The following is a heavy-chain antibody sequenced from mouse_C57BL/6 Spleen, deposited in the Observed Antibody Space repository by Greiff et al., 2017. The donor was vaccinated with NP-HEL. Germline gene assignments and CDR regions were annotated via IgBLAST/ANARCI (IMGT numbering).Heavy chain of an antibody. J-gene: IGHJ1*03. CDR3: ARDSLYGNYGRWYFDV. V-gene: IGHV5-4*01. Sequence: EVMLVESGGGLVKPGGSLKLSCAASGFTFSSYAMSWVRQTPEKRLEWVATISDGGSYTYYPDNVKGRFTISRDNAKNNLYLQMSHLKSEDTAMYYCARDSLYGNYGRWYFDVWGTGTTVTVSS. CDR1: GFTFSSYA. CDR2: ISDGGSYT. D-gene: IGHD2-1*01.